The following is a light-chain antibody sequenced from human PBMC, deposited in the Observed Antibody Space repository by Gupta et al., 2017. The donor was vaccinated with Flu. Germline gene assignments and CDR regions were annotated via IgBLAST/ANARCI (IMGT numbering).Light chain of an antibody. Sequence: EIVLTQSPGTLSLSPGKRATLSCRASESIHRGWVAWFQQKPGQAPGLVIYGAYTRAAGIPDRFSGSGSGTDFILTISRLEPEDFAVYYCHQCGDHQSFGQGTKLEI. CDR3: HQCGDHQS. CDR2: GAY. V-gene: IGKV3-20*01. CDR1: ESIHRGW. J-gene: IGKJ2*03.